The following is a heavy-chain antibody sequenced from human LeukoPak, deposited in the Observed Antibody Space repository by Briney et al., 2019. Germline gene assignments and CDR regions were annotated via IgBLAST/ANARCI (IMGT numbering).Heavy chain of an antibody. CDR1: GFTFSNYG. V-gene: IGHV3-30*03. CDR3: ARDEGYYFDS. Sequence: PGGSLRLSCAASGFTFSNYGIHWVRQAPGKGLEWVSVISYDGSNKYYADSVKGRFTISRDNARNSLFLQMNSLRAEDTAIYYCARDEGYYFDSWGQGTQVTVSS. J-gene: IGHJ4*02. CDR2: ISYDGSNK.